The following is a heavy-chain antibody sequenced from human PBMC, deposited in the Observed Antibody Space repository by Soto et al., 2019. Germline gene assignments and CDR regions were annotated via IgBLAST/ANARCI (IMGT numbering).Heavy chain of an antibody. CDR3: AKDRRKVVVAAPFDY. CDR2: ISYDGSNK. V-gene: IGHV3-30*18. D-gene: IGHD2-15*01. J-gene: IGHJ4*02. CDR1: GFTFSSYG. Sequence: QVQLVESGGGVVQPGRSLRISCAASGFTFSSYGMHWVRQAPGKGLEWVAVISYDGSNKHYADSVKGRFTISRDNSKNTLYLQMNSLRAEDTAVYYCAKDRRKVVVAAPFDYWGQGTLVTVSS.